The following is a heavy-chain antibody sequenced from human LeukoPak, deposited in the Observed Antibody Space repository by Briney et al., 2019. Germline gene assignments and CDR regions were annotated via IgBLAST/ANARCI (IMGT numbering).Heavy chain of an antibody. CDR1: GGSVSSYY. J-gene: IGHJ4*02. D-gene: IGHD1-14*01. CDR2: IHNSGRT. CDR3: ARHGTISSESYFDY. V-gene: IGHV4-59*08. Sequence: PSETLSLSCSVSGGSVSSYYWSWIQQSPGKGLEWIGYIHNSGRTIYNPSLKSRVTGFVDTSKNQVSLRLSSVTAADTAVYYCARHGTISSESYFDYWGQGALVTVSS.